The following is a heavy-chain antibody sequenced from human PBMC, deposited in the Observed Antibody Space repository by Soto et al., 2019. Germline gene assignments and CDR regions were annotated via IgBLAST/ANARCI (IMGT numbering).Heavy chain of an antibody. Sequence: SETLSLTCAVSGASVRSYHWSWIRQAAGKGLEWIGRVQMSGTTNYNPSLKTRVTMSLDASKNEVSLRMTSVTAADTAVYFCAKDRSTMRWFDPWGQGILVTVSS. V-gene: IGHV4-4*07. CDR3: AKDRSTMRWFDP. CDR1: GASVRSYH. J-gene: IGHJ5*02. D-gene: IGHD1-1*01. CDR2: VQMSGTT.